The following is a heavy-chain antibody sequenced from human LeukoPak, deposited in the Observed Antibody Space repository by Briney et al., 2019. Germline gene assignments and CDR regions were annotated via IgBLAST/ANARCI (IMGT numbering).Heavy chain of an antibody. D-gene: IGHD3-10*01. J-gene: IGHJ4*02. CDR3: ARDRIYGSGSDHFDY. V-gene: IGHV4-38-2*02. Sequence: SETLSLTCTVSAYSIRSSYYWGWIRQPPGKGLEWIGSIYHSGSIYHKPSLKSRVTISVDTSKNQFSLKLSSVTAADTAVYYCARDRIYGSGSDHFDYWGQGTLVTVSS. CDR1: AYSIRSSYY. CDR2: IYHSGSI.